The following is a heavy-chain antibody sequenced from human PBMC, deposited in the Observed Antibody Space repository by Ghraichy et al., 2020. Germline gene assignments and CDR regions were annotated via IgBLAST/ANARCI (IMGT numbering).Heavy chain of an antibody. CDR2: IYYRGST. D-gene: IGHD2-2*01. J-gene: IGHJ4*03. CDR3: ARDPGPDGNGCYYFDS. V-gene: IGHV4-59*01. Sequence: SETLSLTCTVSGDSISNYYWSWIRQPPGEGLEWIGYIYYRGSTNYNPAVKSRVTMSVDTSKNQFSLKLSSVTAADTAVYYCARDPGPDGNGCYYFDSWGQGTLVTVSS. CDR1: GDSISNYY.